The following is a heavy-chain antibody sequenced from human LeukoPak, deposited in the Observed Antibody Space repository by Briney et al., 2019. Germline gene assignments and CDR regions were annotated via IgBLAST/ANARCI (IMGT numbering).Heavy chain of an antibody. V-gene: IGHV3-30-3*01. CDR1: GFTFSTYW. CDR3: ARDVSSGWLDDAFDI. J-gene: IGHJ3*02. Sequence: QTGGSLRLSCAVSGFTFSTYWMSWVRQAPGKGLEWVAVISYDGSNKYYADSVKGRFTISRDNSKNTLYLQMNSLRAEDTAVYYCARDVSSGWLDDAFDIWGQGTMVTVSS. D-gene: IGHD6-19*01. CDR2: ISYDGSNK.